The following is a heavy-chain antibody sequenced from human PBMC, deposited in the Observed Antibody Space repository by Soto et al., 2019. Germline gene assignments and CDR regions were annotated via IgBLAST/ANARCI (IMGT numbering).Heavy chain of an antibody. Sequence: GASVKVSCKASGGTFSSYAISWVRQAPGQGLEWMGGIIPIFGTANYAQKFQGRVTITADESTSTAYMELSSLRSEDTAVYYCARGPGAGYHHSSGYSNYWGQGTLVTVSS. CDR1: GGTFSSYA. D-gene: IGHD3-22*01. J-gene: IGHJ4*02. CDR3: ARGPGAGYHHSSGYSNY. V-gene: IGHV1-69*13. CDR2: IIPIFGTA.